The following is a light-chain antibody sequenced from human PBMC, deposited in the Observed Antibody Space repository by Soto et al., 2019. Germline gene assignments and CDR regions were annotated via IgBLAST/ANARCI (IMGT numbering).Light chain of an antibody. J-gene: IGKJ2*01. Sequence: EIVLTQSPATLSLSPGERATISCRASQSVSSYLAWYQQKPGQAPRLLIYDASHRATGIPARFSGSGSGTDFTLTISSLEPVDFAVYYCQHRSSWPRTFGQGTKLEIK. CDR2: DAS. CDR1: QSVSSY. V-gene: IGKV3-11*01. CDR3: QHRSSWPRT.